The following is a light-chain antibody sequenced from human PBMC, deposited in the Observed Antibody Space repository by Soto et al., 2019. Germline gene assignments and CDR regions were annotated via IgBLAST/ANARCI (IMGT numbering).Light chain of an antibody. J-gene: IGLJ2*01. CDR2: DNN. CDR1: SSNIGNNY. Sequence: QSVLTQPPSVSAAPGQKVTISCSGSSSNIGNNYVSWYQQLPGTAPKLLIYDNNKQPSGIPDRFSGSKSGTSATLGITGLQTGDEADYYCGTWDSSLSAGVVFGGGTKLTVL. V-gene: IGLV1-51*01. CDR3: GTWDSSLSAGVV.